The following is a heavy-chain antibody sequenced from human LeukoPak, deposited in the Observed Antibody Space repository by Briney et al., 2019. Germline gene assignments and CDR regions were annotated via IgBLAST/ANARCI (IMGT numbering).Heavy chain of an antibody. D-gene: IGHD4-17*01. V-gene: IGHV4-34*01. CDR1: GGSFSGYY. J-gene: IGHJ4*02. CDR3: ARLPTVTFFDY. CDR2: INHSGST. Sequence: PSETLSLICAVYGGSFSGYYWSWIRQPPGKGLEWIGEINHSGSTNYNPSLRSRVTISVDTSKNQFSLKLSSVTAADTAVYYCARLPTVTFFDYWGQGTLVTVSS.